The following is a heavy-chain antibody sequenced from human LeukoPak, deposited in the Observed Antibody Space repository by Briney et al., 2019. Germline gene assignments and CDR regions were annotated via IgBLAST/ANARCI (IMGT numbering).Heavy chain of an antibody. V-gene: IGHV5-51*01. D-gene: IGHD2-15*01. CDR1: GYRFINFW. J-gene: IGHJ3*02. Sequence: PGESLKISCKGSGYRFINFWIGWVRQMPGKGLEWMGIIHPGDSDTRYSPPFEGQVTISVDKSISTAYLQWSSLKASDTAMYYCARRGLLGYCSGASCYDAFDIWGQGIMVTVSS. CDR3: ARRGLLGYCSGASCYDAFDI. CDR2: IHPGDSDT.